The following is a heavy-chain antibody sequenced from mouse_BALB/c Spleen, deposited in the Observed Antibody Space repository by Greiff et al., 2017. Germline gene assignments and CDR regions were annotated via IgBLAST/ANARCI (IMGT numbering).Heavy chain of an antibody. V-gene: IGHV2-9*02. D-gene: IGHD2-1*01. CDR1: GFSLTSYG. Sequence: QVQLKESGPGLVAPSQSLSITCTVSGFSLTSYGVHWVRQPPGKGLEWLGVIWAGGSTNYNSALMSRLSISKDNSKSQVFLKMNSLQTDDTAMYYCARGAVYYGNFGLFAYWGQGTLVTVSA. CDR2: IWAGGST. J-gene: IGHJ3*01. CDR3: ARGAVYYGNFGLFAY.